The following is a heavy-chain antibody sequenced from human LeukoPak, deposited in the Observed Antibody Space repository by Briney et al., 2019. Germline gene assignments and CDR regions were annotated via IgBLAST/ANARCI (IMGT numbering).Heavy chain of an antibody. CDR3: ARTAPYYYDSSGYPRSYYFDY. D-gene: IGHD3-22*01. CDR2: INHSGST. Sequence: GSLRLSCAASGFTFSSYAMSWVRQPPGKGLEWIGEINHSGSTNYNPSLKSRLTISVDTSKNQFSLKLSSVTAADTAVYYCARTAPYYYDSSGYPRSYYFDYWGQGTLVTVSS. J-gene: IGHJ4*02. CDR1: GFTFSSYA. V-gene: IGHV4-34*01.